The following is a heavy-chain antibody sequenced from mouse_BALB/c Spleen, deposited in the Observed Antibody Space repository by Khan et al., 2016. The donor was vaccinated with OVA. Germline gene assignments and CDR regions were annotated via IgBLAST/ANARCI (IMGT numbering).Heavy chain of an antibody. V-gene: IGHV5-6*01. Sequence: EVELVESGGDLVKPGGSLKLSCAASGFTFSSYSMSWVRQTPDKRLEWVASISSGGDYTYYPDSVKGRFTISRDNAKNTLYLQMSVLESEVTAMYYCTEHLTGSLAYWGQGTLVTVSA. D-gene: IGHD4-1*01. J-gene: IGHJ3*01. CDR1: GFTFSSYS. CDR2: ISSGGDYT. CDR3: TEHLTGSLAY.